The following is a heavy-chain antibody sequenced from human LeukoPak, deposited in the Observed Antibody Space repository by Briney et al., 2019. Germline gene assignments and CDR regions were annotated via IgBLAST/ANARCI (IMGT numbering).Heavy chain of an antibody. CDR2: ISSSSSYI. CDR1: GFTFSSYG. Sequence: PGGSLRLSCAASGFTFSSYGMNWVRQAPGKGLEWVSSISSSSSYIYYADSVKGRFTISRDNAKNSLYLQMNSLRAEDTAVYYCARSSVRVGPEDYWGQGTLVTVSS. J-gene: IGHJ4*02. V-gene: IGHV3-21*01. CDR3: ARSSVRVGPEDY. D-gene: IGHD1-26*01.